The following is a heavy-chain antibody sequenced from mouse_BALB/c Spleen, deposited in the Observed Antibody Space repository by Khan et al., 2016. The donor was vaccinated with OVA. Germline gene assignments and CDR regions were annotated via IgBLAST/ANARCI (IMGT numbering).Heavy chain of an antibody. Sequence: VQLQQSGAELVRPGALVKLSCKASGFNIKDYYIHWVKQRPEQGLEWIGWIDPENGNTIYDTKFQGKANITADTSSNTAYLHFSSLTSEDTAVYYCARAGYAPWFAYWGQGTLVTVSA. V-gene: IGHV14-1*02. D-gene: IGHD2-2*01. CDR1: GFNIKDYY. CDR2: IDPENGNT. CDR3: ARAGYAPWFAY. J-gene: IGHJ3*01.